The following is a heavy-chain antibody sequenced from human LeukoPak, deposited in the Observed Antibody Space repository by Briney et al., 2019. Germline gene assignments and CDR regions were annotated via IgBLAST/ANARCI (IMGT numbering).Heavy chain of an antibody. V-gene: IGHV4-59*01. CDR2: IYYSGST. J-gene: IGHJ5*02. D-gene: IGHD2-2*01. CDR3: ARLGGCTTTSCYVHWFDP. Sequence: LRLSCAASGFTFSGAWMSWIRQPPGKGLEWIGYIYYSGSTNYNHSLKSRVTISVDTSKNQFSLKLYSVTAADTAVYYCARLGGCTTTSCYVHWFDPWGQGTLVTVSS. CDR1: GFTFSGAW.